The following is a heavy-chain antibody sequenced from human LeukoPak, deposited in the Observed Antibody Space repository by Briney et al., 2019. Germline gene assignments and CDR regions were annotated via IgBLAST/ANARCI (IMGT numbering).Heavy chain of an antibody. CDR3: ARYYIEGRCFDY. D-gene: IGHD3-10*01. CDR2: INPNSGGT. Sequence: GASVKVSCKASGYTFTGYYIHWVRQAPGQGLEWMEWINPNSGGTNYAQKFQGRVTMTRDTSIRTAYMELSRLRSDDTAMYYCARYYIEGRCFDYWGQGTLVTVSS. CDR1: GYTFTGYY. V-gene: IGHV1-2*02. J-gene: IGHJ4*02.